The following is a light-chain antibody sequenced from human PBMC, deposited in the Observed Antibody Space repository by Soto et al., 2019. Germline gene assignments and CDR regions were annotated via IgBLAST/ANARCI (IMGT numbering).Light chain of an antibody. CDR2: ENN. J-gene: IGLJ1*01. Sequence: QSVLTQPPSVSEAPGQRVTISCTGSSSNIGAGYEAHWYQQVPGTAPKLLIYENNNRPSGVPDRFSCSKSATSASLAITGLQAEAEAEYYCQSYDSSLSGYVFGTGTKLTVL. CDR1: SSNIGAGYE. V-gene: IGLV1-40*01. CDR3: QSYDSSLSGYV.